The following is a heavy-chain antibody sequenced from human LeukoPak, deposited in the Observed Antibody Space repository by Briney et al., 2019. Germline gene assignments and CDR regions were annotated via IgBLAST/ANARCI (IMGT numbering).Heavy chain of an antibody. CDR2: IRSKAYGGTT. D-gene: IGHD6-13*01. Sequence: GGSLRLSCAASGFTFSYYAMSWFRQAPGKGLEWVGFIRSKAYGGTTEYAASVKGRFTISRDDSKSIAYLQMNSLKTEDTAVYYCTRGINSSWYPRWFDPWGQGTLVTVSS. CDR3: TRGINSSWYPRWFDP. CDR1: GFTFSYYA. J-gene: IGHJ5*02. V-gene: IGHV3-49*03.